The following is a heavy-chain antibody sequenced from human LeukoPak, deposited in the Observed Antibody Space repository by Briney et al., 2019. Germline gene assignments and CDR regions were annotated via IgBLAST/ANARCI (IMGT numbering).Heavy chain of an antibody. CDR3: ARPQGMIVANFDH. CDR2: INPNSGGT. CDR1: GYTFTGYY. D-gene: IGHD3-22*01. V-gene: IGHV1-2*02. J-gene: IGHJ4*01. Sequence: GASVKVSCKASGYTFTGYYMYWVRQAPGQGLEWMGWINPNSGGTNYAQKFQGRVTMTRDTSISTAYMELSRLRSDDTAVYYCARPQGMIVANFDHWGQGTLVTVSS.